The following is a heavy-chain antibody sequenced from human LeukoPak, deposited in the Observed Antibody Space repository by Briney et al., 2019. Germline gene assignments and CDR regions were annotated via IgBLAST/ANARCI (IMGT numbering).Heavy chain of an antibody. Sequence: GRSLRLSCAASGFTFSSHGMHWVRQAPGKGLEWVALICYDGSKKNYADSVKGRFTISRDDSKSTLYLQINSLRAEDTAVYYCAKDLSYGSNWFDPWGQGTLVTVSS. CDR1: GFTFSSHG. J-gene: IGHJ5*02. V-gene: IGHV3-33*06. CDR2: ICYDGSKK. CDR3: AKDLSYGSNWFDP. D-gene: IGHD5-18*01.